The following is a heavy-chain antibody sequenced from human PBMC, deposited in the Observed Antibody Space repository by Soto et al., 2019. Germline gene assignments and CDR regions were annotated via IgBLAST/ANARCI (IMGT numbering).Heavy chain of an antibody. Sequence: ASVKVSCKASGYTFTGYYMHWVRQAPGQGLEWMGWINPNSGGTNYAQKFQGRVTMTRDTSISTAYMELSRLRSDDTAVYYCAGDSVKGGRYYYYYGMDVWGQGTTVTVSS. CDR2: INPNSGGT. J-gene: IGHJ6*02. D-gene: IGHD1-26*01. CDR3: AGDSVKGGRYYYYYGMDV. CDR1: GYTFTGYY. V-gene: IGHV1-2*02.